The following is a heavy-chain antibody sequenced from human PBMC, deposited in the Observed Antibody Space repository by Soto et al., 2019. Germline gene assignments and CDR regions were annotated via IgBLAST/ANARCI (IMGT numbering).Heavy chain of an antibody. Sequence: ASAKVSCKASGYTFTCYSLNWMGQAPGQGTEWMRWINHNSGGTNYPKKFQGWVTMTRDTSISTEYMELTSTRSDDTAVYSCARAGDTMIVSRGAFDIWGQGTMVTVSS. D-gene: IGHD3-22*01. CDR2: INHNSGGT. V-gene: IGHV1-2*04. CDR3: ARAGDTMIVSRGAFDI. J-gene: IGHJ3*02. CDR1: GYTFTCYS.